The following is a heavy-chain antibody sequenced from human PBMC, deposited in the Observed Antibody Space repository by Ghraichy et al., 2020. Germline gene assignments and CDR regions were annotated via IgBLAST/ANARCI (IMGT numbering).Heavy chain of an antibody. V-gene: IGHV3-15*01. CDR1: GFTFGKAW. J-gene: IGHJ4*02. D-gene: IGHD4-17*01. CDR3: TTLNAVPIADG. Sequence: GGSLRLSCAASGFTFGKAWMSWVRQAPGKGLEWVGRIKSNNDGGTTDYATPVKGRFTLSRDDSSDTLYLQMNSLKTEDTAVYFCTTLNAVPIADGWGQGTLVTVSS. CDR2: IKSNNDGGTT.